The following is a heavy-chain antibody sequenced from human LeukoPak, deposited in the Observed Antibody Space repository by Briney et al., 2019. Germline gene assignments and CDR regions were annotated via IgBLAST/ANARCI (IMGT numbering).Heavy chain of an antibody. CDR3: ARDWGYDFWSGYYPYFDY. Sequence: GASVKVSCKASGYTFTSYGISWVRQAPGQGLEWMGWISAYNGNTNYAQKLQGRVTMTTDTSTSTAYMELRSLRSDDTAVYYCARDWGYDFWSGYYPYFDYWGQGTLVTVSS. CDR1: GYTFTSYG. J-gene: IGHJ4*02. V-gene: IGHV1-18*01. CDR2: ISAYNGNT. D-gene: IGHD3-3*01.